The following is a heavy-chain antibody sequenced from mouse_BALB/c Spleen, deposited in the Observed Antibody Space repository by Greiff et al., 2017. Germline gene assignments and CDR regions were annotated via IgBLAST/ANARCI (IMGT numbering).Heavy chain of an antibody. CDR1: GYTFTSYW. CDR2: INPSTGYT. V-gene: IGHV1-7*01. D-gene: IGHD1-1*01. Sequence: VQLQQSGAELAKPGASVKMSCKASGYTFTSYWMHWVKQRPGQGLEWIGYINPSTGYTEYNQKFKDKATLTADKSSSTAYMQLSSLTSEDSAVYYCARSHYCSGLYFDYWGQGTTLTVSS. J-gene: IGHJ2*01. CDR3: ARSHYCSGLYFDY.